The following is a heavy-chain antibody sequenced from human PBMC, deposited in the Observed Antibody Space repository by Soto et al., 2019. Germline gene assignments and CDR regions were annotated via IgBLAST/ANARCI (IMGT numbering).Heavy chain of an antibody. J-gene: IGHJ4*02. CDR3: ERVYCSGGGCYGIDY. V-gene: IGHV1-46*01. CDR2: INPGGGST. Sequence: ALLKVSCKASGYTFTSYFMHWVRQAPGQGLEWMGIINPGGGSTDYAQKFQGRVTMTRDTSTSTVYMDLSSLRSEDTAVYYCERVYCSGGGCYGIDYWGQGTLVTVSS. CDR1: GYTFTSYF. D-gene: IGHD2-15*01.